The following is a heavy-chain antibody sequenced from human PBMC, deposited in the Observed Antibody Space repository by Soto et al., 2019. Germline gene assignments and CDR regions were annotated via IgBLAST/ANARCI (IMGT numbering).Heavy chain of an antibody. J-gene: IGHJ4*02. CDR2: ISSSGSTI. CDR3: AYGGSCDY. D-gene: IGHD1-26*01. Sequence: ESGGGLVQPGGSLRLSCAASGFSFNTYEMNWVRQAPGKGLEWVSYISSSGSTIYYADSVEGRFTVSRDNGKNSLYLQMNSLRAEDTAVYYCAYGGSCDYWGQGTQVTVSS. CDR1: GFSFNTYE. V-gene: IGHV3-48*03.